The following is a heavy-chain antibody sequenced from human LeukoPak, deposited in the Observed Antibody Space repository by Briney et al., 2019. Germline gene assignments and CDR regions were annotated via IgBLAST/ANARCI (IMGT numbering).Heavy chain of an antibody. Sequence: GGSLRLSCAASGFTFNNAWMNWVRQTPGKGLEWVGHIKSKTDGGTTDYAAPVKGRFTISRDDSKNTLYLQMNSLKIEDTAVYYCTTGGYFLDYWGHGTLVTVSS. J-gene: IGHJ4*01. CDR3: TTGGYFLDY. CDR1: GFTFNNAW. V-gene: IGHV3-15*01. D-gene: IGHD3-22*01. CDR2: IKSKTDGGTT.